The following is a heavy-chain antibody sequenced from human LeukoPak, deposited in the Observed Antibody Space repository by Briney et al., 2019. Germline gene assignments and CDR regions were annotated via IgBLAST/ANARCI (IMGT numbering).Heavy chain of an antibody. Sequence: SETLSLTCAVYGGSFSGYYWSWIRQPPGKGLEWIGEINHSGSTNYNPSLKSRVTISVDTSKNQFSLKLSSVTAADTAVCYCARPIFGGGGGYYYMDVWGKGTTVTVSS. V-gene: IGHV4-34*01. CDR1: GGSFSGYY. CDR2: INHSGST. D-gene: IGHD3-16*01. CDR3: ARPIFGGGGGYYYMDV. J-gene: IGHJ6*03.